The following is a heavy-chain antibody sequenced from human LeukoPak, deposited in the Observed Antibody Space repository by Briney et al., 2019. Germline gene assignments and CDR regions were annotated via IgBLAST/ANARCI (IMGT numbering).Heavy chain of an antibody. V-gene: IGHV1-69*13. Sequence: ASVKVSCKASGGTFSSYAISWVRQAPGQGLEWMGGIISIFGTANYAQKFQGRVTITADEPTSTAYMELSSLRSEDTAVYYCARAYRPQGGLDYWGQGTLVTVSS. CDR2: IISIFGTA. J-gene: IGHJ4*02. CDR1: GGTFSSYA. CDR3: ARAYRPQGGLDY.